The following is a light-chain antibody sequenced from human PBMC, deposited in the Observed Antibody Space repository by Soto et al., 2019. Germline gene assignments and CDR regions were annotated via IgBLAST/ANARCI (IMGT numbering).Light chain of an antibody. CDR2: GAS. J-gene: IGKJ5*01. V-gene: IGKV3-15*01. Sequence: EIVMTQSPATLSVSPGERATLSCRASRSVSSNLAWYQQKPGQAPRLLIYGASTRATGIPATFSGSGSGAEFTLIISSLQSEDFAVYYCQQYNNWPFTFGQGTRLEIK. CDR3: QQYNNWPFT. CDR1: RSVSSN.